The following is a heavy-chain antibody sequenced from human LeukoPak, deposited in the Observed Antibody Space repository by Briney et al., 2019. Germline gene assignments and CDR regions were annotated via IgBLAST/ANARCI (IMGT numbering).Heavy chain of an antibody. D-gene: IGHD3-10*01. J-gene: IGHJ4*02. CDR3: AKDRRLWFGQLLIDS. Sequence: GGSLRLSCAASGFTFSSYSMNWVRQAPGKGLEWLSVVSSRGDATYYADNAKGRFTISRDNSKNTVSLQMNNLRVDDTATYYCAKDRRLWFGQLLIDSWGQGALVAVSS. CDR1: GFTFSSYS. CDR2: VSSRGDAT. V-gene: IGHV3-23*01.